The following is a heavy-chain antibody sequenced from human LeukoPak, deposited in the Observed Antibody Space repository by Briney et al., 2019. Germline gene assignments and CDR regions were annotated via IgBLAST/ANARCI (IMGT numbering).Heavy chain of an antibody. V-gene: IGHV4-38-2*02. Sequence: YWDWIRQPPGKGLEWIGSIYHSGTSYYNPSLKSRVTISVDTSKNQFSLKLSSVTAADTAVYYCARGARGSVLSPRVYFDFDYWGQGTLVTVSS. CDR2: IYHSGTS. D-gene: IGHD3-16*01. J-gene: IGHJ4*02. CDR3: ARGARGSVLSPRVYFDFDY. CDR1: Y.